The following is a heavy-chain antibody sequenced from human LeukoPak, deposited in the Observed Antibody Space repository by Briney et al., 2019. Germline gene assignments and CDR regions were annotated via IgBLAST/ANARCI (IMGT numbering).Heavy chain of an antibody. V-gene: IGHV4-59*01. CDR3: AKDRGEKQRLVGEVYY. Sequence: PSETLSLTCTVSGDSMTGYFWSWIRQPPGKGLEWIGYIHHSGGTNYSPSLKSRVTISIDMSRRQFSLKVSSVTAADTAVYYCAKDRGEKQRLVGEVYYWGQGTLVTVSS. CDR2: IHHSGGT. D-gene: IGHD6-13*01. CDR1: GDSMTGYF. J-gene: IGHJ4*02.